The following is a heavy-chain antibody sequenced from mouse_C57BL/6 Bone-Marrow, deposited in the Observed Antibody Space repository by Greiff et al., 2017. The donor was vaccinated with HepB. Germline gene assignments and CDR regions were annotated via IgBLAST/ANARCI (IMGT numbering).Heavy chain of an antibody. D-gene: IGHD2-2*01. CDR2: IWRGGST. CDR1: GFSLTSYG. Sequence: VQLVESGPGLVQPSQSLSITCTVSGFSLTSYGIHWVRQSPGKGLEWLGVIWRGGSTDYNAAFMSRLSITKDNSKSQVFFKMNSLQADDTAIYYCAKKSGIWGYPAWFAYWGQGTLVTVSA. J-gene: IGHJ3*01. V-gene: IGHV2-5*01. CDR3: AKKSGIWGYPAWFAY.